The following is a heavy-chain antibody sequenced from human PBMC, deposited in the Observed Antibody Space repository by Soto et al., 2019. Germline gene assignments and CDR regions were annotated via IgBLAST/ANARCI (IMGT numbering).Heavy chain of an antibody. CDR2: INAGNGNT. J-gene: IGHJ6*02. CDR1: GYTFTSYS. D-gene: IGHD6-6*01. Sequence: ASVKVSCKASGYTFTSYSMHWVRQAPGQRLEWMGWINAGNGNTKYSQKFQGRVTITRDTSASTAYMELSSLRSEDTAVYYCARGKGIAARRYYYYGMDVWGQGTTVTVSS. V-gene: IGHV1-3*01. CDR3: ARGKGIAARRYYYYGMDV.